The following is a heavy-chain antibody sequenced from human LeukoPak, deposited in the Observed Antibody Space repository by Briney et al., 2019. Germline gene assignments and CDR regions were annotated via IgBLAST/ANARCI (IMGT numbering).Heavy chain of an antibody. V-gene: IGHV3-48*03. D-gene: IGHD1-20*01. Sequence: QPGGSLRLSCAASGFTFSSYEMNWVRQAPGKGLEWVSFISISGSTIYYADSVKGRFTISRDNAKNSLYLQMNSLRAEDTAVYYCARDYNWSPDYWGQGTLVTVSS. CDR3: ARDYNWSPDY. J-gene: IGHJ4*02. CDR1: GFTFSSYE. CDR2: ISISGSTI.